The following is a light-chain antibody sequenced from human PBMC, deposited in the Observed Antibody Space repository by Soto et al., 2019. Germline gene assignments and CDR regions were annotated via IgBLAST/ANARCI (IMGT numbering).Light chain of an antibody. J-gene: IGKJ1*01. V-gene: IGKV3-11*01. CDR3: QQYGTSSRT. CDR1: QSVSSY. Sequence: EIVLTQSPATLSLSPGERATLSCRASQSVSSYLAWYQQKPGQAPRLLIYDASNRATGIPARFSGSGSGTGFTLTISSLEPEDFAVYYCQQYGTSSRTFGQGTKVDIK. CDR2: DAS.